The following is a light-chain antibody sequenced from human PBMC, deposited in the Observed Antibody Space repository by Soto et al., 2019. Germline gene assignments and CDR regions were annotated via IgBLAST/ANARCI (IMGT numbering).Light chain of an antibody. CDR3: QQYNAYSWT. CDR2: KAS. Sequence: DIQMTQSPSTLSASVGDRVTITCRASQSISSWLAWYQQKPGKAPNLLIYKASTLESGVPSRFSGSGSGTEFPLTISSLHPDDFATYYCQQYNAYSWTFGQGTKVELK. J-gene: IGKJ1*01. V-gene: IGKV1-5*03. CDR1: QSISSW.